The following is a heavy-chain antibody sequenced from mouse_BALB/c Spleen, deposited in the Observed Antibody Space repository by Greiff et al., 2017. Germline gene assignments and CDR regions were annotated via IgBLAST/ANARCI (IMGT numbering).Heavy chain of an antibody. Sequence: EVMLVESGGGLVQPGGSLKLSCAASGFTFSSYTMSWVRQTPEKRLEWVAYISNGGGSTYYPDTVKGRFTISRDNAKNTLYLQMSSLKSEDTAMYYCARHETYYGNSWFAYWGQGTLVTVSA. CDR3: ARHETYYGNSWFAY. D-gene: IGHD2-10*01. CDR1: GFTFSSYT. V-gene: IGHV5-12-2*01. CDR2: ISNGGGST. J-gene: IGHJ3*01.